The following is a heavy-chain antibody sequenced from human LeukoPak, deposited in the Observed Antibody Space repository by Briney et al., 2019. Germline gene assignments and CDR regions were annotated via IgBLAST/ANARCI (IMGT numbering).Heavy chain of an antibody. CDR2: MNPYSANT. CDR3: ARDGTLSGSWNDF. J-gene: IGHJ4*02. D-gene: IGHD3-9*01. Sequence: ASVKVSCKASGYTFTNYDINWVRQAPGQGLEWMGWMNPYSANTGYAQKFQDRVTMTRDTSISTAYMELSRLTSDDTAIYYCARDGTLSGSWNDFWGQGSLVTVSS. CDR1: GYTFTNYD. V-gene: IGHV1-8*01.